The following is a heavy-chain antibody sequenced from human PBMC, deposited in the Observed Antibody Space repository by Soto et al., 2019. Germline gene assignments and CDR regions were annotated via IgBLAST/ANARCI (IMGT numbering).Heavy chain of an antibody. D-gene: IGHD6-19*01. CDR3: ARKYSSGSFDS. CDR2: SNTGYGNT. V-gene: IGHV1-3*04. J-gene: IGHJ4*02. Sequence: QVQLVQSGAEVKKPGASVKVSCKASGYTFSDYGIHWVRQAPGQRLEWMGWSNTGYGNTKYSQNFQGRVTFTRDTSASTAYMELSSLRSEDTAVYYCARKYSSGSFDSWGQGTLVTVSS. CDR1: GYTFSDYG.